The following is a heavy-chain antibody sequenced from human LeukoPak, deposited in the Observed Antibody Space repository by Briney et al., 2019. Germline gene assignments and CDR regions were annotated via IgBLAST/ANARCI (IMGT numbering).Heavy chain of an antibody. Sequence: SETLSLTCTLPGGSTSRFFWSWIRQPPGKGLEWIGSMHYSEDTKYNPSLRSRVALSIDTSKQQFSLRLSSVTAADTGVYYCARELELERNRWNYFESWGQGTLVTVSS. J-gene: IGHJ4*02. CDR1: GGSTSRFF. CDR2: MHYSEDT. D-gene: IGHD1-1*01. CDR3: ARELELERNRWNYFES. V-gene: IGHV4-59*01.